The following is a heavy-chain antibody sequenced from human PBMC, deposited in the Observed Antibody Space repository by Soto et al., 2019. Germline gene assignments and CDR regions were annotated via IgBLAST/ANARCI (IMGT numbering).Heavy chain of an antibody. CDR1: GFTFSSYW. J-gene: IGHJ4*02. Sequence: GGSLRLSCAASGFTFSSYWMSWVRQAPGKGLEWLANIKEDGSEKYYVDSVRGRFTISRDNSKDSLYLQMNSLRGEDTAVYYCVASEAIHFVGYWGQGTLVTVSS. D-gene: IGHD2-21*01. V-gene: IGHV3-7*01. CDR2: IKEDGSEK. CDR3: VASEAIHFVGY.